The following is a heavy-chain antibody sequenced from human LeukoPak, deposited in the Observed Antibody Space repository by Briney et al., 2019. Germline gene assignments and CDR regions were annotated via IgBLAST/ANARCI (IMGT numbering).Heavy chain of an antibody. V-gene: IGHV3-23*01. J-gene: IGHJ6*02. CDR3: AKDGYSSGWYQSYYYYGMDV. D-gene: IGHD6-19*01. CDR1: GFTFSSYA. CDR2: ISGSGGST. Sequence: GGSLRLSCAASGFTFSSYAMSWVRQAPGKGLEWVSGISGSGGSTYYADSVKGRFTVSRDNSKSTLYLQVNSLTADDTAVYYCAKDGYSSGWYQSYYYYGMDVWGQGTTVTVSS.